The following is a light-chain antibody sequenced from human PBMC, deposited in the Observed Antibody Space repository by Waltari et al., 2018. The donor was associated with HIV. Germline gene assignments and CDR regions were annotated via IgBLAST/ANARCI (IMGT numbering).Light chain of an antibody. CDR3: AAWDDSLNGPWV. V-gene: IGLV1-44*01. CDR2: SNN. CDR1: RSNIGMNT. J-gene: IGLJ3*02. Sequence: QSVLTQPPSASGTPGQRVTISCSGSRSNIGMNTVTWYQQLPGTAPKLLIYSNNQRPSGVPDRFSGSKSGTSASLAISGLQSEDEADYYCAAWDDSLNGPWVFGGGTKLTVL.